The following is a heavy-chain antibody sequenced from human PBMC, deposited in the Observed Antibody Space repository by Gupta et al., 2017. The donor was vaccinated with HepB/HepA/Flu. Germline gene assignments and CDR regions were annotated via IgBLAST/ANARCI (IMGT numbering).Heavy chain of an antibody. Sequence: EVQLVESGGDLVQPGGSLRLSCAASGFTFNNYEMIWVRQAPGKGLEWISYIGDSGSPIYYADSVKGRFAASRDNAKASLYLQMNSLRAEDTALYYCGRDGHFGSYWGAWDYWGQGALVTVSS. CDR3: GRDGHFGSYWGAWDY. J-gene: IGHJ4*02. V-gene: IGHV3-48*03. CDR1: GFTFNNYE. D-gene: IGHD7-27*01. CDR2: IGDSGSPI.